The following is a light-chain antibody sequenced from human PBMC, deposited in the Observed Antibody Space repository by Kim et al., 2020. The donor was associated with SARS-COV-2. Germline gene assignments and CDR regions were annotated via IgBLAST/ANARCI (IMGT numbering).Light chain of an antibody. J-gene: IGLJ3*02. V-gene: IGLV10-54*01. CDR3: SAWDSSLGAWV. CDR1: SNNVGNQG. CDR2: RND. Sequence: QAGLTQPPSVSKDLRQTATLTCTGNSNNVGNQGAAWLQQHQGHPPKLVSYRNDNRPSGISERLSASRSGNTASLTITGLQPEDEADYYCSAWDSSLGAWVFGGGTQLTVL.